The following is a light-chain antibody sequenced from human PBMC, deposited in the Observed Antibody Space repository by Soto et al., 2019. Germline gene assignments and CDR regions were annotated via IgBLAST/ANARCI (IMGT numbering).Light chain of an antibody. CDR1: GYNIVAGYD. CDR3: QSYDSSLTDYV. Sequence: QALPARRASVRGAPAQRVCISGTGSGYNIVAGYDLHWYQQLPSTATKLLIFSKTNRPSGVPDRFSGSTSATSASLTITGLQAEDEADYYYQSYDSSLTDYVFGTRT. CDR2: SKT. J-gene: IGLJ1*01. V-gene: IGLV1-40*01.